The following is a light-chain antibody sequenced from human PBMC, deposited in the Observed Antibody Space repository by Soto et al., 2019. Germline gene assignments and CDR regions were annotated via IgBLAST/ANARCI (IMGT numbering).Light chain of an antibody. CDR1: QTVSTN. CDR2: GAS. Sequence: EIALTQSPGPLSLSPGERATLSCRASQTVSTNYLAWYQQKPGQAPRLIIYGASTRATGIPARFSGSGSGTEFTLTISSLQSEDFAVYYCQQYNNWPQTFGQGTKVDIK. CDR3: QQYNNWPQT. V-gene: IGKV3-15*01. J-gene: IGKJ1*01.